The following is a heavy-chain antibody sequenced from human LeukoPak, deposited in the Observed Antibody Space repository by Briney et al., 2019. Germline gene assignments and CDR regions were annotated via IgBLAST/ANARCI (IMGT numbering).Heavy chain of an antibody. J-gene: IGHJ4*02. CDR3: AKDLNYGDLLDY. CDR2: ITGSGGST. Sequence: GGSLRLSCGASGFTFTTYAMTWVRQAPGKGLEWVSSITGSGGSTYYADSVKGRFTISRDNSKNTLYLQMNSLRAEDTAVYYCAKDLNYGDLLDYWGQGSLVTVSS. D-gene: IGHD4-17*01. V-gene: IGHV3-23*01. CDR1: GFTFTTYA.